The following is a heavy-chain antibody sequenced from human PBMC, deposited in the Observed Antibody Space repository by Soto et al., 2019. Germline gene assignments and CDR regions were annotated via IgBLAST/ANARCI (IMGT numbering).Heavy chain of an antibody. Sequence: SETLSLTCAVSGGPITCGGYSWSWIRQPPGKGLEWIGYIYHSGGTYYNPSLKSRVTLSIDRTKKQFSLKLKSVTAADTAVYFCARTMTTSVWFDPWGQGTLVTVSS. CDR1: GGPITCGGYS. CDR2: IYHSGGT. CDR3: ARTMTTSVWFDP. J-gene: IGHJ5*02. D-gene: IGHD4-17*01. V-gene: IGHV4-30-2*01.